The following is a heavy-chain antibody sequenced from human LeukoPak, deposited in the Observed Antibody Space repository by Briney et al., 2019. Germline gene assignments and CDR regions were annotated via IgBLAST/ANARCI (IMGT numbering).Heavy chain of an antibody. CDR2: IIPIFGTA. D-gene: IGHD6-13*01. Sequence: GASVKVSCKASGGTFSSYAISWVRQAPGQGLEWMGGIIPIFGTANYAQKFQGRVTITADESTSTAYMELSSLRSEDTAVYYCARDRAAAGPTYYCYYGMDVWGQGTTVTVSS. CDR3: ARDRAAAGPTYYCYYGMDV. J-gene: IGHJ6*02. CDR1: GGTFSSYA. V-gene: IGHV1-69*13.